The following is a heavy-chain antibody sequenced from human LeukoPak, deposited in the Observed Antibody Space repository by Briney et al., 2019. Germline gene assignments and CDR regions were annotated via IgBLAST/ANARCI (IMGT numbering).Heavy chain of an antibody. Sequence: SETLSLTCTVSGGSISSYYWSWIRQPPGKGLEWIGYIYYSGSTNYNPPLKSRVTISVDTSKNQFSLKLSSVTAADTAVYYCARRGYYYGMDVWGQGTTVTVSS. J-gene: IGHJ6*02. CDR1: GGSISSYY. D-gene: IGHD2-15*01. CDR2: IYYSGST. CDR3: ARRGYYYGMDV. V-gene: IGHV4-59*08.